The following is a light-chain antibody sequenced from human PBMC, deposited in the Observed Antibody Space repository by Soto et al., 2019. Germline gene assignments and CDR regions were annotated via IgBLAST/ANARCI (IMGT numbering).Light chain of an antibody. Sequence: EIVLTQSPGTLSLSPGERATLSCRASQSVSSSYLAWYQQKPGPAPRLLIYGASSRATGIPDRFSGSGSGTDLTLTISRLEPEDFAVYYCQQYCSSTYTFGQGTKLEIK. CDR1: QSVSSSY. J-gene: IGKJ2*01. CDR3: QQYCSSTYT. CDR2: GAS. V-gene: IGKV3-20*01.